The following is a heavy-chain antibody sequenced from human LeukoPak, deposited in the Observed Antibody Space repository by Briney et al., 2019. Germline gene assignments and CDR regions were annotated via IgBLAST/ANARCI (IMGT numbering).Heavy chain of an antibody. CDR2: ISWNSGSI. CDR1: GFTFDDYA. Sequence: GGSLRLSCAASGFTFDDYAMHWVRQAPGKGLEWVSGISWNSGSIGYADSVKGRFTISRDNAKNSLYLQMNSLRAEDTALYYCAKGVTGPWGQGTLVTVSS. V-gene: IGHV3-9*01. J-gene: IGHJ5*02. CDR3: AKGVTGP. D-gene: IGHD7-27*01.